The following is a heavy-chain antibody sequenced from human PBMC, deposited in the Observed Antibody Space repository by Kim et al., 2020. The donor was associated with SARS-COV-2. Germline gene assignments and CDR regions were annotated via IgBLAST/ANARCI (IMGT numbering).Heavy chain of an antibody. D-gene: IGHD3-22*01. V-gene: IGHV3-11*05. Sequence: GGSLRLSCAASGFTFSDYYMSWIRQAPGKGLEWVSYISSSSSYTNYADSVKGRFTISRDNAKNSLYLQMNSLRAEDTAVYYCARDPRVEIVVVTPEDYWGQGTLVTVSS. J-gene: IGHJ4*02. CDR1: GFTFSDYY. CDR3: ARDPRVEIVVVTPEDY. CDR2: ISSSSSYT.